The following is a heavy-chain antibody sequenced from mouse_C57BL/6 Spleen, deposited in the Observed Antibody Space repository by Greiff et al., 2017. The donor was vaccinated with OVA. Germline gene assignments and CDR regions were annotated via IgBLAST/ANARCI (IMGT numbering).Heavy chain of an antibody. CDR2: FYPGSGSI. V-gene: IGHV1-62-2*01. CDR3: ARHEAYYGSSYVRYFDY. Sequence: QVQLQQSGAELVKPGASVKLSCKASGYTFTEYTIHWVKQRSGQGLEWIGWFYPGSGSIKYNEKFKDKATLTADKSSSTVYMELSRLTSDDSAVYFCARHEAYYGSSYVRYFDYWGQGTTLTVSS. J-gene: IGHJ2*01. CDR1: GYTFTEYT. D-gene: IGHD1-1*01.